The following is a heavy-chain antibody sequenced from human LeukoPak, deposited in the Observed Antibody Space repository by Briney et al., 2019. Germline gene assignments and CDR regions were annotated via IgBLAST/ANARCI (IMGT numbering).Heavy chain of an antibody. J-gene: IGHJ4*02. CDR1: GFTFSSYA. V-gene: IGHV3-30-3*01. Sequence: GGSLRLSSAASGFTFSSYAMHWVRQAPGKGLEWVAVISYDGSNKYYADSVKGRFTICRDNSKNTLYLQMNSLRAEDTAVYYCARSSETVDYWGQGTLVTVSS. CDR3: ARSSETVDY. D-gene: IGHD3-3*01. CDR2: ISYDGSNK.